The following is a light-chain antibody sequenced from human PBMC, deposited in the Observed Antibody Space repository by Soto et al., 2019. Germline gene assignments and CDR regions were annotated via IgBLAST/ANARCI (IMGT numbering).Light chain of an antibody. CDR1: QSVSSSY. J-gene: IGKJ4*01. CDR2: GAS. V-gene: IGKV3-20*01. CDR3: QQYGTSLLT. Sequence: EIVLTQSPGTLSLSPGERATLSCRASQSVSSSYLAWYQQKPGQAPRLLIYGASNRATGIPDRFSGSGSGTDFTLTISRLEPEDCAVYYCQQYGTSLLTFGGGTKVEIK.